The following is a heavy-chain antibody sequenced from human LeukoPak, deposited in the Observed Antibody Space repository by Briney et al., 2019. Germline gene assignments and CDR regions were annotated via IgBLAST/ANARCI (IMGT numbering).Heavy chain of an antibody. CDR1: GYTFTGYY. CDR3: ARVGFGQWLVQAGAFDI. J-gene: IGHJ3*02. Sequence: ASVKVSCKASGYTFTGYYMHWVRQAPGQGLEWMGWINPNSGGTNYAQKFQGRVTMTRDTSISTAYMELSRLRSDDTAVYYCARVGFGQWLVQAGAFDIWGQGTMVTVSS. CDR2: INPNSGGT. V-gene: IGHV1-2*02. D-gene: IGHD6-19*01.